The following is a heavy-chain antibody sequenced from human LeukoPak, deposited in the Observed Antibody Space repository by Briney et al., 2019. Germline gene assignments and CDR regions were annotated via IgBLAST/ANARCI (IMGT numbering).Heavy chain of an antibody. CDR1: GYTFTSYA. D-gene: IGHD5-18*01. V-gene: IGHV7-4-1*02. J-gene: IGHJ4*02. CDR3: ARLGPVRGYSYGRGGY. Sequence: ASVKVSCKASGYTFTSYAMNWVRQAPGQGLEWMGWINTNTGNPTYAQGFTGRFVFSLDTSVSTAYLQISSLKAEDTAVYYCARLGPVRGYSYGRGGYWGQGTLVTVSS. CDR2: INTNTGNP.